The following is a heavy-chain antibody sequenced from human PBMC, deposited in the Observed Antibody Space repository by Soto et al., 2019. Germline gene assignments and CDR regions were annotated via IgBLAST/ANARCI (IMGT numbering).Heavy chain of an antibody. CDR2: IFYLGSS. D-gene: IGHD3-3*02. Sequence: SETLSLTCTVSGDSIISSDFYWGWVRQPPGKGLEWIGSIFYLGSSYYNPSLKSRVTMSVDTSKNQFSLGLRSVTAADTALYFCARHSLALRKNNWFDPWGQGIMVTVSS. CDR1: GDSIISSDFY. V-gene: IGHV4-39*01. CDR3: ARHSLALRKNNWFDP. J-gene: IGHJ5*02.